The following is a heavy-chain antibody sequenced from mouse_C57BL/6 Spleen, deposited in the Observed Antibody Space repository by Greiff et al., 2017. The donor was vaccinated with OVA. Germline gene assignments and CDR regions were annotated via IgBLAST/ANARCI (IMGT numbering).Heavy chain of an antibody. CDR1: GYTFTDYE. J-gene: IGHJ2*01. CDR2: IDPETGGT. CDR3: TRWGDSPYFDY. Sequence: VQLQQSGAELVRPGASVTLSCKASGYTFTDYEMHWVKQTPVHGLEWIGAIDPETGGTAYNQKFKGKAILTADKSSSTAYMELRSLTSEDSAVYYCTRWGDSPYFDYWGQGTTLTVSS. V-gene: IGHV1-15*01. D-gene: IGHD6-1*01.